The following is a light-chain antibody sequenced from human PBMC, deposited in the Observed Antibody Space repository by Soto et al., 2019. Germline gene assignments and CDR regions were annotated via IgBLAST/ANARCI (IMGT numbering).Light chain of an antibody. Sequence: DIVMTHSPDSLAVSLGERATINCKSSQSVIHTSNNKSYLAWYQQKAGQPPELLLYWASARDSGVPDRFSGSGSGTDFTLTISSLQAEDVAVYYCQQYYSTPRTFGQGTKVEIK. J-gene: IGKJ2*01. CDR1: QSVIHTSNNKSY. V-gene: IGKV4-1*01. CDR2: WAS. CDR3: QQYYSTPRT.